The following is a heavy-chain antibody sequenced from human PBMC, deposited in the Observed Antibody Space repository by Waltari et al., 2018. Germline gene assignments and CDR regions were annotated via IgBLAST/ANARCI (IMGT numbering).Heavy chain of an antibody. Sequence: QVQLQQWGAGRLKPSETLSLTCAVYGGSFSGYYWSWIRQPPGKGLEWIGEINHSGSTNYNPSLKSRVTISVDTSKNQFSLKLSSVTAADTAVYYCARKRSGYYPLGYWGQGTLVTVSS. CDR2: INHSGST. D-gene: IGHD3-22*01. CDR3: ARKRSGYYPLGY. V-gene: IGHV4-34*01. J-gene: IGHJ4*02. CDR1: GGSFSGYY.